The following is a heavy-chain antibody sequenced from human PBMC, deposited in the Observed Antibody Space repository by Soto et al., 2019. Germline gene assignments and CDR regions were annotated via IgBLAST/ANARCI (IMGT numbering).Heavy chain of an antibody. V-gene: IGHV3-30-3*01. CDR1: GFTFSSYA. CDR2: ISYDGSNK. D-gene: IGHD2-8*01. J-gene: IGHJ6*02. Sequence: GGSLRLSCAASGFTFSSYAMHWVRQAPGKGLEWVAVISYDGSNKYYADSVKGRFTISRDNSKNTLYLQMNSLRAEDMAVYYCARGTNCTNGVCYPYYYYYGMDVWGQGTTVTVSS. CDR3: ARGTNCTNGVCYPYYYYYGMDV.